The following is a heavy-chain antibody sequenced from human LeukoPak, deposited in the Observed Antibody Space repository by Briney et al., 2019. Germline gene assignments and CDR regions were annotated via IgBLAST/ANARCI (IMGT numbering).Heavy chain of an antibody. CDR2: IYYSGST. J-gene: IGHJ5*02. CDR3: ARLGSGWLRGWFDP. CDR1: GGSISSYY. Sequence: PSETLSLTCTVSGGSISSYYWSWLRQPPGKGLEGIGYIYYSGSTNYNASLKSRVTISVDTSKNQFSLKLSSVTAADTAVYYCARLGSGWLRGWFDPWGQGTLVTVSS. V-gene: IGHV4-59*08. D-gene: IGHD6-19*01.